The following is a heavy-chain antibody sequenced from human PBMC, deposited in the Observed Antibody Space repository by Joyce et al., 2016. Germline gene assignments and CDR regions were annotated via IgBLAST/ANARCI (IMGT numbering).Heavy chain of an antibody. Sequence: QVHLVESGGGVVQPGRSLRLSCAASGFTFSNYGMQWVRQAPGKGLAWVAVIAHNGRVQYYRDAVKGRFTISRDNSKKTLDLQMNSLRGDDTAVYYCAKEGTEYASSFFDYWGQGTLVTVSS. CDR3: AKEGTEYASSFFDY. CDR1: GFTFSNYG. J-gene: IGHJ4*02. CDR2: IAHNGRVQ. D-gene: IGHD6-6*01. V-gene: IGHV3-30*18.